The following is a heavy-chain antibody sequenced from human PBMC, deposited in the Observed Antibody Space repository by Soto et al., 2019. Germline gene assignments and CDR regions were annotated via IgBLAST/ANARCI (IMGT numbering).Heavy chain of an antibody. D-gene: IGHD6-19*01. Sequence: GGSLRLSCAASGFTLSTYDMNWVRQAPGKGLQWVSHTSSSSAAIVYADSVKGRITISRDNAKNSLYLQMNSLRDEDTAVYYCARGAVAGLYFFDYWGQGILVTVSS. CDR3: ARGAVAGLYFFDY. V-gene: IGHV3-48*02. CDR1: GFTLSTYD. J-gene: IGHJ4*02. CDR2: TSSSSAAI.